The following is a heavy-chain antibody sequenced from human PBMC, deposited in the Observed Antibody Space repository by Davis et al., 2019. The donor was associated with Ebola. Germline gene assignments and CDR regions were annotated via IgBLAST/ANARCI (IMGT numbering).Heavy chain of an antibody. Sequence: KVSCKGSGYSFTSYWISWVRQMPGNGLEWMGRIDPSDSYTNYSPSFQGHVTISADKSISTAYLQWSSLKASDTAMYYCARTSTVTAMVTGYWGQGTLVTVSS. D-gene: IGHD5-18*01. V-gene: IGHV5-10-1*01. CDR2: IDPSDSYT. CDR1: GYSFTSYW. J-gene: IGHJ4*02. CDR3: ARTSTVTAMVTGY.